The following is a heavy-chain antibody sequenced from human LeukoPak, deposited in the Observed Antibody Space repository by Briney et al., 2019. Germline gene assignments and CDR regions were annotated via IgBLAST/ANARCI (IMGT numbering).Heavy chain of an antibody. J-gene: IGHJ4*02. D-gene: IGHD3-22*01. CDR1: GYTFTSYG. CDR2: ISTYNGNT. Sequence: GASVKVSCKASGYTFTSYGISWVRQAPGQGLEWMGWISTYNGNTNYAQKVQGRVTMTTDTFTSTAYMELRSLRSDDTAVYYCASGSGYPYYFDSWGQGTLVTVSS. V-gene: IGHV1-18*01. CDR3: ASGSGYPYYFDS.